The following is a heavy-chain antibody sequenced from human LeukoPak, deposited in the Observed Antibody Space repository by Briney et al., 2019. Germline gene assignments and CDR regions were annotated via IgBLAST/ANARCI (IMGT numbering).Heavy chain of an antibody. CDR3: ATGKKKSGSYPYDY. Sequence: ASVKVSCKVSGYTLTELSMHWVRQAPGKGLEWMGGFDPEDGETIYAQKVQGRVTMTEDTSTDTAYMELSSLRSEDTAVYYCATGKKKSGSYPYDYWGQGTLVTVSS. J-gene: IGHJ4*02. CDR2: FDPEDGET. V-gene: IGHV1-24*01. D-gene: IGHD1-26*01. CDR1: GYTLTELS.